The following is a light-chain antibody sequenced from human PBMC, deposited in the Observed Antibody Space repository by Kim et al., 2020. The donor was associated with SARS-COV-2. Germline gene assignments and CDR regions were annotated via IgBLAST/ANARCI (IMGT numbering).Light chain of an antibody. V-gene: IGKV3-20*01. CDR2: STS. CDR1: QRVRASY. J-gene: IGKJ1*01. Sequence: PGDRATLSCRASQRVRASYLAWYQQKPGQAPRLLIYSTSIRATGISDRFSGSGSGTDFTLSISRLEPEDFAVYYCQQYGDSPRWSFGQGTKVEIK. CDR3: QQYGDSPRWS.